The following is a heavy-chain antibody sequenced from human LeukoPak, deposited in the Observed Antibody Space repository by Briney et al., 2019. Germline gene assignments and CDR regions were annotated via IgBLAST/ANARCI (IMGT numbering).Heavy chain of an antibody. CDR3: ARSTWRIDSSGYYWGDYYYMDV. CDR1: GGSISSYY. V-gene: IGHV4-59*01. J-gene: IGHJ6*03. CDR2: IYYSGST. D-gene: IGHD3-22*01. Sequence: PSETLSLTCTVSGGSISSYYWSWIRQPPGKGLEWIGYIYYSGSTNYNPSLKSRVTISVDTSKNQFSLKLSSVTAPDTAVYYCARSTWRIDSSGYYWGDYYYMDVWGKGTTVTVSS.